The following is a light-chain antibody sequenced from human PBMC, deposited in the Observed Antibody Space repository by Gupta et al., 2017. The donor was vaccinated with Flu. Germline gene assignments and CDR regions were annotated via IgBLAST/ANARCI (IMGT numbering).Light chain of an antibody. CDR3: QQSYSYWT. J-gene: IGKJ1*01. CDR2: ATS. CDR1: QSISSY. V-gene: IGKV1-39*01. Sequence: DIQMTQSPSSLSASVGDRVTITCRTSQSISSYLNWYQQKPGKAPKLLIYATSRLQNGVPSRFSGSGSGTDFTLTISRLQPEDSATYYCQQSYSYWTFGQGTKVEIK.